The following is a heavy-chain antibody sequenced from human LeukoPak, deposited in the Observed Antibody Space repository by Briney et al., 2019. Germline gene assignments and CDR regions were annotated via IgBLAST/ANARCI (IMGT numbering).Heavy chain of an antibody. J-gene: IGHJ6*02. D-gene: IGHD6-19*01. CDR3: ASEQWLKREGVYYYYGVAV. Sequence: GASVNVSCKASGYTFTTYDINWVRQASGQGLEWMGWMNPNSGKTGYAQKFQGRVTMTRNTSTTTAYMELNSLRSEDTAVYYCASEQWLKREGVYYYYGVAVWGQGTTVTVSS. CDR1: GYTFTTYD. CDR2: MNPNSGKT. V-gene: IGHV1-8*01.